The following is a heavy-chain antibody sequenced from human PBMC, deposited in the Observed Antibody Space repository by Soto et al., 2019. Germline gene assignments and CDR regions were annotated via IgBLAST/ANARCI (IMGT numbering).Heavy chain of an antibody. V-gene: IGHV1-69*13. CDR3: ARNLRHYYDSSGYYFEYFQH. CDR2: IIPIFGAA. D-gene: IGHD3-22*01. J-gene: IGHJ1*01. Sequence: SVKVSCKASGGTFSSYAISWVRQAPGQGLEWMGGIIPIFGAANYAQKFQGRVTITADESTSTAYMELSSLRSEDTAVYYCARNLRHYYDSSGYYFEYFQHWGQGTLVTVSS. CDR1: GGTFSSYA.